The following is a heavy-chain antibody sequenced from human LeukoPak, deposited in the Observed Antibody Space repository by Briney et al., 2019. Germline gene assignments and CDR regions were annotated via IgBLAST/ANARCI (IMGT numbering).Heavy chain of an antibody. D-gene: IGHD5-18*01. CDR1: GYTFTSYG. Sequence: GASVKVSCKASGYTFTSYGISWVRQAPGQGLEWMGWISAYNGNTNSAQKLQGRVTMTTDTSTSTVYMELRSLRSDDTAVYYCARAVRGYSYAYLPYWGQGNLVTVSS. CDR2: ISAYNGNT. CDR3: ARAVRGYSYAYLPY. V-gene: IGHV1-18*01. J-gene: IGHJ4*02.